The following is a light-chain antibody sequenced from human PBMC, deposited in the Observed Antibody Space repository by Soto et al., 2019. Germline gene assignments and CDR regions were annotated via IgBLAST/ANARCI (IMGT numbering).Light chain of an antibody. Sequence: EIVMTQSPATLSASPGERVTLSCRVSQSVSGNLAWYQQKPGQAPRLLIYGAVTRATGIPARFSGRGSGTEFTLTITSLQSEDFAVDFCQQYSGWLWTCGQGTKVEI. J-gene: IGKJ1*01. CDR1: QSVSGN. CDR3: QQYSGWLWT. V-gene: IGKV3D-15*01. CDR2: GAV.